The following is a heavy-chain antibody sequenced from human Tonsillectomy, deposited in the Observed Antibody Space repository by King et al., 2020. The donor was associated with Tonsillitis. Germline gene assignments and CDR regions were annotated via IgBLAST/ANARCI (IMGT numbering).Heavy chain of an antibody. D-gene: IGHD5-12*01. J-gene: IGHJ5*02. CDR1: GTTFSNAW. V-gene: IGHV3-15*01. Sequence: VQLVESGGGLVKPGGSLRLSCAVSGTTFSNAWLSWVRQAPGKGLEWVGRIQSKTDGGTTKYTAHVKGRFSISSDHSTNTMYLQMYSLKTEDTALYYCTTDTGYIVATIEGWFDPWGQGTQVIVSS. CDR3: TTDTGYIVATIEGWFDP. CDR2: IQSKTDGGTT.